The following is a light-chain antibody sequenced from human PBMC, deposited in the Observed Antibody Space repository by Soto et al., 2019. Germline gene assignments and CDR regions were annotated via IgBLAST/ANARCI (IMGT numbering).Light chain of an antibody. CDR3: QQRSTWPLT. CDR2: DAS. J-gene: IGKJ4*01. V-gene: IGKV3-11*01. CDR1: QSVTSS. Sequence: EIVLTQSPATLSLSPGERATLSCRASQSVTSSLAWYQQKAGQAPRLLIYDASNRATGIPARFSGSGSGTDFTLTSGSLEPEDFAVYYCQQRSTWPLTFGGGTKVEIK.